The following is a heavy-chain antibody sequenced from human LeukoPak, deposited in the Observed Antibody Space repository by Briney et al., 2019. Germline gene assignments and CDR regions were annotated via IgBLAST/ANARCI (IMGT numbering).Heavy chain of an antibody. D-gene: IGHD6-13*01. J-gene: IGHJ6*03. CDR1: GFTFSSYW. V-gene: IGHV3-66*02. Sequence: GGSLRLSCAASGFTFSSYWMHWVRQAPGKGLEWVSFIYTTGNTHNSDSVKGRFTISRDNSKNTLYLQMNSLRAEDTAVYYCATCPTGYSTLYYYYMDVWGKGTTVTISS. CDR2: IYTTGNT. CDR3: ATCPTGYSTLYYYYMDV.